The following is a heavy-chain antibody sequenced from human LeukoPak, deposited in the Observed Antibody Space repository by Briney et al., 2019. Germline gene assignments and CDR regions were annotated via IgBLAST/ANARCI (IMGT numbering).Heavy chain of an antibody. CDR3: ARDLSIAAAGIGDY. CDR1: GFTVSSNY. Sequence: GGSLRLSCAASGFTVSSNYMSWVRQAPGKGLEWVSVIYSGGSTYYADSVKGRFTISRDNSKNTLYLQMNSLRAEDTAVYYCARDLSIAAAGIGDYWGQGTLVTVSS. D-gene: IGHD6-13*01. CDR2: IYSGGST. V-gene: IGHV3-66*01. J-gene: IGHJ4*02.